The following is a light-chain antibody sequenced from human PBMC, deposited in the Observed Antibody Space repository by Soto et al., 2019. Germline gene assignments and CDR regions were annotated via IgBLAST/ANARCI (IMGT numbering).Light chain of an antibody. CDR1: NSNIGSNS. CDR3: AAWDDDRRGQV. Sequence: QSVLTQPPSASGPPGQWVTISCSGRNSNIGSNSVSWYQHHPGTAPTLLIYNNNQRPSGVPDRFSGSKSGTSASLAIRGLRPEDGAGYSCAAWDDDRRGQVFGGGTKLTVL. CDR2: NNN. J-gene: IGLJ3*02. V-gene: IGLV1-47*02.